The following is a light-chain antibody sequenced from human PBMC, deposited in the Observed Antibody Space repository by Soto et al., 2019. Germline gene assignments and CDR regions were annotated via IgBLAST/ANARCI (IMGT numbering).Light chain of an antibody. V-gene: IGKV3-11*01. CDR3: QQRSNWPPLT. CDR2: DAS. CDR1: QSVSSY. Sequence: DIVLTQSPSTLSLSVGERATLSCRASQSVSSYLAWYQQKPGQAPRLLIYDASNMATGIPSRFSGSGSGTDFTLPISSLEPEDFSVYYYQQRSNWPPLTFGGGTKVEIK. J-gene: IGKJ4*01.